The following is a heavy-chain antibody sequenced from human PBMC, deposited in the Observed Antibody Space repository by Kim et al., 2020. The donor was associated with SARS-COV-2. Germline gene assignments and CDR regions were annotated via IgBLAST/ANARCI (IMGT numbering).Heavy chain of an antibody. Sequence: SETLSLTCTVSGGSISSYYWSWIRQPPGKGLEWIGYIYYSGSTNYNPSLKSRVTISVDTSKNQFSLKLSSVTAADTAVYYCARGESVVVVAATIYYYYGMDVWGQGTTVTVSS. J-gene: IGHJ6*02. V-gene: IGHV4-59*13. CDR1: GGSISSYY. CDR3: ARGESVVVVAATIYYYYGMDV. CDR2: IYYSGST. D-gene: IGHD2-15*01.